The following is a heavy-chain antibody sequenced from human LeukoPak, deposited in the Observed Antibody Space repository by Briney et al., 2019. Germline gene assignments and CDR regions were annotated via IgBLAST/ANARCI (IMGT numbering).Heavy chain of an antibody. V-gene: IGHV3-30-3*01. CDR2: ISYDGSNK. CDR1: GFTFSSYA. Sequence: GGSLRLSCAASGFTFSSYAMHWVRQAPGKGLEWVAVISYDGSNKYYADSVKGRFTISRDNSKNTLYLQMNSLRAEDTAVYYCARDVSEKQLAFDYWGQGTLVTVSS. D-gene: IGHD6-13*01. J-gene: IGHJ4*02. CDR3: ARDVSEKQLAFDY.